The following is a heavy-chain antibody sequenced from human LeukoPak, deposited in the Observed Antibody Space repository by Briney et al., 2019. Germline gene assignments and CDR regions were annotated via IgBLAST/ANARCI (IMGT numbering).Heavy chain of an antibody. J-gene: IGHJ4*02. CDR3: ARGRYYDFWRGYYHFDY. V-gene: IGHV4-34*01. CDR2: INHSGST. CDR1: GGSFSGYY. D-gene: IGHD3-3*01. Sequence: SETLSLTCAVYGGSFSGYYWSWIRQPPGKGLEWIGEINHSGSTNYNPSLKSRVTISVDTSKNQFSLKLSSVTAADTAVYYCARGRYYDFWRGYYHFDYWGQGTLVTVSS.